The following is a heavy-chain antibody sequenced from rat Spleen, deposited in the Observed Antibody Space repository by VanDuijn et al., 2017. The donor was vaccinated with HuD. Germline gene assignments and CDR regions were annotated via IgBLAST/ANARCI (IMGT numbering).Heavy chain of an antibody. J-gene: IGHJ3*01. Sequence: EVQLVESGGGLVQPGRSMKLSCAASGFTFSDYYMAWVRQAPTKGLEWVATITSGGSNTYYPDSVKGRFTISRDNAKNTQYLQMDGLRSEDTATYYCTTERYPPFAYWGQGTLVTVSS. D-gene: IGHD1-5*01. CDR2: ITSGGSNT. CDR1: GFTFSDYY. CDR3: TTERYPPFAY. V-gene: IGHV5-25*01.